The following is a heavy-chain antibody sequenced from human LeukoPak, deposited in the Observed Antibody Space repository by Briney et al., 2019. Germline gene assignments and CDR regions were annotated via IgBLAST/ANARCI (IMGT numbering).Heavy chain of an antibody. CDR3: ARDHQNSSSWYQLISQGKYYYYGMDV. CDR2: IKQDGSEK. D-gene: IGHD6-13*01. CDR1: GFTFSSYW. J-gene: IGHJ6*02. V-gene: IGHV3-7*01. Sequence: PGGSLRLSCAASGFTFSSYWMSWVRQAPGKGLEWVANIKQDGSEKYYVDSVKGRFTISRDNAKNSLYLQMNSLRAKDTAVYYCARDHQNSSSWYQLISQGKYYYYGMDVWGQGTTVTVSS.